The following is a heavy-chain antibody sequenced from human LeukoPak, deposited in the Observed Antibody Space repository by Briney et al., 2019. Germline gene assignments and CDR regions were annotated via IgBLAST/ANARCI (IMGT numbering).Heavy chain of an antibody. CDR3: AKDWAYYYDNYGLDY. CDR1: GFTFSDYY. D-gene: IGHD3-22*01. CDR2: ISSSGSTI. V-gene: IGHV3-11*04. J-gene: IGHJ4*02. Sequence: NPGGSLRLSCAASGFTFSDYYMSWIRQAPGKGLEWVSCISSSGSTIDYADSVRGRFTISRDNAKNSLYLQMNSLRAEDTAVYYCAKDWAYYYDNYGLDYWGQGTLVTVSS.